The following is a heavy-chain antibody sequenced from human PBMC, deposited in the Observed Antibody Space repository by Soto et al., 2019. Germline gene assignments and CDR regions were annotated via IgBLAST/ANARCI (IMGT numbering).Heavy chain of an antibody. D-gene: IGHD2-15*01. Sequence: QVQLQQWGAGLLKPSETLSLTCAISGGSFSGFYSTWIRQPPGKGLEWIGEINHIGISHYNPSLKNRVTISLNTSKSQFSLNLSSMTAADPAVYYCKRGYALNWHTPHYWGQGGLVTDSS. CDR1: GGSFSGFY. CDR3: KRGYALNWHTPHY. V-gene: IGHV4-34*01. CDR2: INHIGIS. J-gene: IGHJ4*02.